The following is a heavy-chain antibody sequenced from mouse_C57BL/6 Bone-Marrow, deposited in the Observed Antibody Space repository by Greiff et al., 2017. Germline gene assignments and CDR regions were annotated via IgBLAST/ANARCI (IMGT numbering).Heavy chain of an antibody. Sequence: QVHVKQSGAELVRPGASVTLSCKASGYTFTDYEMHWVKQTPVHGLEWIGAIDPETGGTAYNQKFKGKAILTADKSSSTAYMELRSLTSEDSAVYYCTLWLLGKMDYWGQGTSGTVSS. CDR2: IDPETGGT. CDR3: TLWLLGKMDY. V-gene: IGHV1-15*01. J-gene: IGHJ4*01. D-gene: IGHD2-2*01. CDR1: GYTFTDYE.